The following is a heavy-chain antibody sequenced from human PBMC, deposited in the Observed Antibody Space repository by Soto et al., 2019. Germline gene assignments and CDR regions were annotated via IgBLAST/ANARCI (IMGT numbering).Heavy chain of an antibody. D-gene: IGHD3-10*01. CDR3: ARDGCITATCAGGGNWFDP. Sequence: QVQLVQSGAEVKKPGASVKVSCKASGYTFTTYYMHWVRQAPGQGLEWIGIINPSGGRTTYAQNFQGRVTMTRDTSTSTVYMELSGLRSEDTAVYYCARDGCITATCAGGGNWFDPWGQGTPVTVSS. CDR2: INPSGGRT. V-gene: IGHV1-46*01. CDR1: GYTFTTYY. J-gene: IGHJ5*02.